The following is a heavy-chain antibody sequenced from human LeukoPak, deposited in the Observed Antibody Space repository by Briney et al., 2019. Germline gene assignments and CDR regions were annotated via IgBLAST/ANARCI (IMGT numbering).Heavy chain of an antibody. J-gene: IGHJ4*02. V-gene: IGHV3-48*04. CDR3: ARARPVALRRVTDY. Sequence: PGGSLRLSCAASGFTFSSYSMNWVRQAPGKGLEWDSYISSSSSTIYYADSVKGRFTISRDNAKNSLYLQMNSLRAEDTAVYYCARARPVALRRVTDYWGQGTLVTVSS. CDR1: GFTFSSYS. CDR2: ISSSSSTI. D-gene: IGHD6-19*01.